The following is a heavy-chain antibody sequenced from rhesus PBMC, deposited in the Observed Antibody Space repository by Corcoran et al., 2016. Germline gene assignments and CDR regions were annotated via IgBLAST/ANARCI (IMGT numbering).Heavy chain of an antibody. CDR2: INSGGGST. J-gene: IGHJ4*01. V-gene: IGHV3S42*01. CDR1: GFTFSSYW. CDR3: AKEPTVTTSGY. D-gene: IGHD4-35*01. Sequence: EVQLVESGGGLAKPGGSLRLSCAASGFTFSSYWMNWVRQTPGKGLEWISAINSGGGSTYYADPVKGRFTISRDNSKNTLSLQMNSLRAEDTAVYYCAKEPTVTTSGYWGQGVLVTVSS.